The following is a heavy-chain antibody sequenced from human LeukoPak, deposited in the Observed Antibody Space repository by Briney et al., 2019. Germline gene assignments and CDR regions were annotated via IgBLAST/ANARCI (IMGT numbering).Heavy chain of an antibody. J-gene: IGHJ3*02. CDR3: ARAGVWDSSDTSGYHNGAFDI. V-gene: IGHV1-2*06. CDR1: GYTSTDYY. Sequence: GASVKVSCKASGYTSTDYYMHWVRQAPGQGLEWMGRIKPNSGGTNYGQKFQGRVTMTRDTSISIAYMELSNLRSDDTAVYYCARAGVWDSSDTSGYHNGAFDIWGQGTMVTVSS. D-gene: IGHD3-22*01. CDR2: IKPNSGGT.